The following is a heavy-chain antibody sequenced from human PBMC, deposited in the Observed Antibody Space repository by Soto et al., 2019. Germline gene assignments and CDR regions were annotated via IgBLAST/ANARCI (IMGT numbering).Heavy chain of an antibody. CDR3: AKDHGSGWYNYYYYGMDV. D-gene: IGHD6-19*01. CDR1: GFTFSSYA. V-gene: IGHV3-23*01. CDR2: ISGSGGST. J-gene: IGHJ6*02. Sequence: GGSLRLSCAASGFTFSSYAMSWVRQAPGKGLEWVSAISGSGGSTYYADSVKGRFTISRDNSKNTLYLQMNSLRAEDTAVYYCAKDHGSGWYNYYYYGMDVWGQGTTVTVSS.